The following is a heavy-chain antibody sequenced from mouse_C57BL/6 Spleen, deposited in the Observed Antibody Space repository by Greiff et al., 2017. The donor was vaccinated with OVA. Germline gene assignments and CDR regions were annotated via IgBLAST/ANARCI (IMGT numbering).Heavy chain of an antibody. CDR2: FHPYNDDP. CDR3: ARSHYYRISSGWYFDV. CDR1: GYTFTTYP. J-gene: IGHJ1*03. V-gene: IGHV1-47*01. Sequence: QVQLQQSGAELVKPGASVKMSCKASGYTFTTYPIEWMKQNHGKSLEWIGNFHPYNDDPKYNEKFKGKATLTVEKSSSTVYLELSRLTSDDSAGYYCARSHYYRISSGWYFDVWGTGTTVTVSS. D-gene: IGHD1-2*01.